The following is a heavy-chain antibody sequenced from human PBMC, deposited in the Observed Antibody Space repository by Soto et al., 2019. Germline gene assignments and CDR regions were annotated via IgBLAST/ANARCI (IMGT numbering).Heavy chain of an antibody. J-gene: IGHJ4*01. V-gene: IGHV3-15*01. D-gene: IGHD3-10*02. CDR2: IKSKTKGGTT. CDR3: TTDSLFTQMLVRFDF. Sequence: GGSLRLSCAASGFTFSGHRMTWVRQAPGKGLEWVGRIKSKTKGGTTDFAARVKGRFAISRDDSRDMMYMKMNSLKTEDTGFYYCTTDSLFTQMLVRFDFWGLGTLVTASS. CDR1: GFTFSGHR.